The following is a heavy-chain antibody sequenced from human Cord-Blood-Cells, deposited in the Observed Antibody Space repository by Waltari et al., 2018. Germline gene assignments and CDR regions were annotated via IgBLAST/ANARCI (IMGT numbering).Heavy chain of an antibody. CDR1: GFTFRSSW. CDR3: AREGIAAAGTSDY. J-gene: IGHJ4*02. Sequence: EVQLVESGGGLVQPGGSLRLSCAASGFTFRSSWMSWVRQAPGKGLEWVANIKQDGSEKYYVDSVKGRFTISRDNAKNSLYLQMNSLRAEDTAVYYCAREGIAAAGTSDYWGQGTLVTVSS. D-gene: IGHD6-13*01. V-gene: IGHV3-7*01. CDR2: IKQDGSEK.